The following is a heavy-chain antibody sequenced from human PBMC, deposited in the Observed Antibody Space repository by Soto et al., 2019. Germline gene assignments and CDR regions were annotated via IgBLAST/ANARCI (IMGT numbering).Heavy chain of an antibody. CDR3: SRDDSDWFFN. D-gene: IGHD3-9*01. J-gene: IGHJ4*02. CDR2: ISAHNGNT. Sequence: VTGTGRAYISTVTVSVINWVRQAPGQGLEWMGWISAHNGNTKYAQKVQGRVTMTTDTSTSTAYMELRSLRSDDTAVYYCSRDDSDWFFNWGRGTLVTVSS. CDR1: ISTVTVSV. V-gene: IGHV1-18*01.